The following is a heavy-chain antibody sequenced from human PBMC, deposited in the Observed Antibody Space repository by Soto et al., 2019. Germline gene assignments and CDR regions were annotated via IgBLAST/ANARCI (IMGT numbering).Heavy chain of an antibody. CDR1: GGTFSSYA. D-gene: IGHD3-3*01. CDR2: IIPIFGTA. Sequence: QVQRVQSGAEVKKPGSSVKVSCKASGGTFSSYAISWVRQAPGQGLEWMGGIIPIFGTANYAQKFQGRVTITADESTSTAYMELSSLRSEDTAVYYCSRDLSVACDFWSGYYGWGQGTLVTVSS. J-gene: IGHJ4*02. V-gene: IGHV1-69*12. CDR3: SRDLSVACDFWSGYYG.